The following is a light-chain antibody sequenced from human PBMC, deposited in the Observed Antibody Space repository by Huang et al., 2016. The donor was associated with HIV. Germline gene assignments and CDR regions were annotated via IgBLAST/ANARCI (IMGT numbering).Light chain of an antibody. Sequence: IQLTQSPSSLSASVGDRVTITCRASQGISSYLAWYQQKPGKAPKLLSYAASTLQSGVPSRFGGSGSGTDFTLTISSLQPEDFATYHCQQLNSYPPTFGQGTKVEIK. CDR1: QGISSY. V-gene: IGKV1-9*01. CDR3: QQLNSYPPT. J-gene: IGKJ1*01. CDR2: AAS.